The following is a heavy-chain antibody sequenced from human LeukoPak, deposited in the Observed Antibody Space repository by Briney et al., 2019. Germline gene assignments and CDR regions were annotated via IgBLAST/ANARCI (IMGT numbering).Heavy chain of an antibody. V-gene: IGHV3-48*01. J-gene: IGHJ6*02. D-gene: IGHD2-2*01. CDR1: GFTFSSYS. Sequence: GSLILSCAASGFTFSSYSMNWVRRAPGKGLEWVSYISSSSSTIYYADSVNGRFTISRDNAKNSLYLQMNSLRAEDTAVYYCARENIVVVPAAFDYYYYYGMDVWGQGTTVTVSS. CDR3: ARENIVVVPAAFDYYYYYGMDV. CDR2: ISSSSSTI.